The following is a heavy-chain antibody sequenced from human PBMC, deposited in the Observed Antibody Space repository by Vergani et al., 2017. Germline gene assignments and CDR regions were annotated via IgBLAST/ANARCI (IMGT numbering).Heavy chain of an antibody. D-gene: IGHD6-19*01. CDR1: GFTFSSYW. Sequence: EVQLVESGGGLVQPGGSLRLSCAASGFTFSSYWMSWVRQAPGKGLEWVANIKQDGSEKYYVDSVKGRFTISRDNAKNSLYLQMNSLRAEDTAVYYCAGAPIAVAGTGFDYWGQGTLVTVSS. V-gene: IGHV3-7*03. J-gene: IGHJ4*02. CDR3: AGAPIAVAGTGFDY. CDR2: IKQDGSEK.